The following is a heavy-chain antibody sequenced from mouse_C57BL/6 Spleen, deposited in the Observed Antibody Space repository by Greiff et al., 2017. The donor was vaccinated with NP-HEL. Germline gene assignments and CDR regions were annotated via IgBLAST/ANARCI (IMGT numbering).Heavy chain of an antibody. J-gene: IGHJ1*03. D-gene: IGHD1-1*01. CDR1: GYTFTSYW. V-gene: IGHV1-55*01. CDR3: ARRYYGRWYFDV. CDR2: IYPGSGST. Sequence: QVQLQQPGAELVKPGASVKMSCKASGYTFTSYWITWVKQRPGQGLEWIGDIYPGSGSTNCNEKFKSKATLTVDTSSSTAYMQLSSLTSEDSAVYYCARRYYGRWYFDVWGTGTTVTVSS.